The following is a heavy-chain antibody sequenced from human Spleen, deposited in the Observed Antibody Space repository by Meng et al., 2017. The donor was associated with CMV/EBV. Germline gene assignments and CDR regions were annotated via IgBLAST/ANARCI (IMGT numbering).Heavy chain of an antibody. Sequence: SSSSLRWVRQAPGQGLEWVGRITTAFETAAYAQKFRDRVTISTDDSATTAYMEMSSMGSEDTAVYFCARGPSITVGGVIIWPLEDWGQGTLVTVSS. J-gene: IGHJ4*02. D-gene: IGHD3-16*02. V-gene: IGHV1-69*05. CDR2: ITTAFETA. CDR1: SSSS. CDR3: ARGPSITVGGVIIWPLED.